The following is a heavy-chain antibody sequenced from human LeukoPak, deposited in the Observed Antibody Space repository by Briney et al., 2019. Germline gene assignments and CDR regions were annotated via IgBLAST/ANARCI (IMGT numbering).Heavy chain of an antibody. CDR1: GFTFSSYG. CDR2: IWYDGSNK. J-gene: IGHJ4*02. D-gene: IGHD7-27*01. CDR3: ARDRMETGDLLLIFDY. Sequence: PGGSLRLSCAASGFTFSSYGMHWVRQAPGKGLEWVAVIWYDGSNKYYADSVKGRFTISRDNSKNTLYLQMNSLRAEDTAVYYCARDRMETGDLLLIFDYWGQGTLVTVSS. V-gene: IGHV3-33*01.